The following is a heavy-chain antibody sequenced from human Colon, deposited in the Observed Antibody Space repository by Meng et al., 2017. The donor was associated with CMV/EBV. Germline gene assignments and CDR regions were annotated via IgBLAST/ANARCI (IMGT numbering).Heavy chain of an antibody. J-gene: IGHJ1*01. Sequence: QVQLVQSGSEWKKPGASGQIFCKASGYMFTRYNINWVRQAPGQWLEWMGYINPKTANPTYVQGFTGRFVFSLDTSVSTAYLQISSLEAEDTAVYYCATGSVAADGKGYWGQGTLVTVSS. V-gene: IGHV7-4-1*02. D-gene: IGHD6-13*01. CDR1: GYMFTRYN. CDR2: INPKTANP. CDR3: ATGSVAADGKGY.